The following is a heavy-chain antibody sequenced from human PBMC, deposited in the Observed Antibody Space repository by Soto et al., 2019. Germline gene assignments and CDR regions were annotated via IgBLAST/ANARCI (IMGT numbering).Heavy chain of an antibody. J-gene: IGHJ5*01. D-gene: IGHD3-16*01. CDR3: ARLIGNSWLDS. Sequence: SQTLSLTCAISGGRGSSNSATWGLIRQSPSRGLEWLGRTYYRSKWYNDYAVSVKSRITINPDTSNNQLSLQLNSVTPDDTAVYYCARLIGNSWLDSWGQGNLVTVSS. V-gene: IGHV6-1*01. CDR1: GGRGSSNSAT. CDR2: TYYRSKWYN.